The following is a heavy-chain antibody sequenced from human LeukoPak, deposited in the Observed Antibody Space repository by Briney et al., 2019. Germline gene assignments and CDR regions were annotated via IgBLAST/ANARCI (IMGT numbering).Heavy chain of an antibody. Sequence: PGGSLRLSCVASRLTFSSYSMTWVRRAPGTGLEWVSSISFGGGHIFYTDSVKGRFTIFRDDSKNSLYLEMNSLRAEDTAVYFCARIVLTPPYGMDVWGQGTTVTVSS. V-gene: IGHV3-21*01. D-gene: IGHD2/OR15-2a*01. CDR3: ARIVLTPPYGMDV. CDR1: RLTFSSYS. CDR2: ISFGGGHI. J-gene: IGHJ6*02.